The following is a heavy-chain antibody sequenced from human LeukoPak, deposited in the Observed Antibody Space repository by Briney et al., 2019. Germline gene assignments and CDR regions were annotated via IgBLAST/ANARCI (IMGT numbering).Heavy chain of an antibody. CDR3: AHSGTYCSSTGCPCILDF. D-gene: IGHD2-2*01. J-gene: IGHJ4*02. Sequence: KESGPTLVKPTQTLTLTCTFSGFSLSTSGVGVGWIRQPPGKALEWLALIYWDDDKRYSPSLKSRLTITKDTSKNQVVLTMTNMDPVDTATYYCAHSGTYCSSTGCPCILDFWGQGTLVTVSS. V-gene: IGHV2-5*02. CDR2: IYWDDDK. CDR1: GFSLSTSGVG.